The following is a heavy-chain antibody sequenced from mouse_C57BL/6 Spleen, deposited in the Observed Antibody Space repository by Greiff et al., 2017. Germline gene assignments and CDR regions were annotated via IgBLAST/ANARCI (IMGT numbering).Heavy chain of an antibody. CDR3: AKNVDGYYGWFAY. CDR2: IWRGGST. V-gene: IGHV2-5*01. Sequence: QVQLQQSGPGLVQPSQSLSITCTVSGFSLTSYGVHWVRQSPGKGLEWLGVIWRGGSTDYNAAFMSRLSITKDNSKSQVFFKMNSLQADDTAICYCAKNVDGYYGWFAYWGQGTLVTVSA. J-gene: IGHJ3*01. CDR1: GFSLTSYG. D-gene: IGHD2-3*01.